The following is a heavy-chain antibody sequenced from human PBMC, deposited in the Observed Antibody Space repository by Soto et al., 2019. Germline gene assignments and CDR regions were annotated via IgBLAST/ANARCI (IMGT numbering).Heavy chain of an antibody. CDR2: ISSSGTTI. V-gene: IGHV3-11*01. CDR1: GFSFSDSY. J-gene: IGHJ3*02. CDR3: ARVGTGSGRAFDI. D-gene: IGHD7-27*01. Sequence: QVQLVESGGGLVKPGGSLRLSCAASGFSFSDSYITWIRQAPGKGLAWVSYISSSGTTINYADSVKGRFTISRDNAKNSLYLQMDSLRAEDTAVYYCARVGTGSGRAFDIWGQGTMVTVSS.